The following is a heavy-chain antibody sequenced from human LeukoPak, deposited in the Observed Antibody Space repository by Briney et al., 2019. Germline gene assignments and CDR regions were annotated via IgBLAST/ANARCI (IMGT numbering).Heavy chain of an antibody. J-gene: IGHJ4*02. V-gene: IGHV1-46*01. CDR3: ARDRSGAAAGRFLGHGGYFDY. CDR1: GYTFTSYY. Sequence: ASVKVSCKASGYTFTSYYMHWVRQAPGQGLEWMGIINPSGGSTSYAQKFQGRVTMTRDTSTSTVYMELSSLRSEDTAVYYCARDRSGAAAGRFLGHGGYFDYWGQGTLVTVSS. CDR2: INPSGGST. D-gene: IGHD6-13*01.